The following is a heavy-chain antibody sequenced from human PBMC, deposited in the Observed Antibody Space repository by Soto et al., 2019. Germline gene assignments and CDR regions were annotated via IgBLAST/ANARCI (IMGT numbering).Heavy chain of an antibody. Sequence: SETLSLTCAVYGGSFSGYYWSWIRQPPGKGLEWIGEINHSGSTNYNPSLKSRVTISVDTSKNQFSLKLSSVTAADTAVYYCARGVLSAVTTTFDYWGQGTLVTVSS. J-gene: IGHJ4*02. CDR2: INHSGST. CDR1: GGSFSGYY. CDR3: ARGVLSAVTTTFDY. D-gene: IGHD4-17*01. V-gene: IGHV4-34*01.